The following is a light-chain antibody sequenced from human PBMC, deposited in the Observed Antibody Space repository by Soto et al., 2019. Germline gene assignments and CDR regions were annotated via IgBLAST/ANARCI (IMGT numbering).Light chain of an antibody. CDR2: DAV. CDR3: QQYNSYSWT. J-gene: IGKJ1*01. CDR1: QSNSSL. V-gene: IGKV1-5*01. Sequence: DIKMTQSTSTLSASVGERVTITFRSSQSNSSLLAWYQQKPWKAPKLLIYDAVMVESGVPSRVSGSGSGTEFTLTISSLQPDDFATYYCQQYNSYSWTFGQGTKVDIK.